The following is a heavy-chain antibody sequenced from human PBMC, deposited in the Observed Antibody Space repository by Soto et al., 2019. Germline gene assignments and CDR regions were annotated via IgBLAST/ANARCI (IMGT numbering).Heavy chain of an antibody. Sequence: GGSLRLSCAASGFTFSSYAMSWVRQAPGKGLEWVSAISGSGGSTYYADSVKGRFTISRDNSKNTLYLQMNSLRAEDTAVYYCAKSLNDYDFWSGYSQDYYYGMDVWGQGTTVTVS. CDR1: GFTFSSYA. D-gene: IGHD3-3*01. CDR3: AKSLNDYDFWSGYSQDYYYGMDV. J-gene: IGHJ6*02. V-gene: IGHV3-23*01. CDR2: ISGSGGST.